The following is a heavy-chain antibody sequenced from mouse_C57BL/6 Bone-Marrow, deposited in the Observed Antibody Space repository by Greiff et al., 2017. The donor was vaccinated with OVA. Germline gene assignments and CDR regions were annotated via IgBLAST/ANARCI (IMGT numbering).Heavy chain of an antibody. V-gene: IGHV1-64*01. CDR3: VDGYVGLCAMDY. D-gene: IGHD2-2*01. J-gene: IGHJ4*01. CDR2: IHPNSGST. Sequence: VQLQQPGAELVKPGASVKLSCKASGYTFTSYWMHWVKQRPGQGLEWIGMIHPNSGSTNYNEKFKSKATLTVDKSSSTAYMQLSSLTSEDSAVYYFVDGYVGLCAMDYWGQGTSVTVSS. CDR1: GYTFTSYW.